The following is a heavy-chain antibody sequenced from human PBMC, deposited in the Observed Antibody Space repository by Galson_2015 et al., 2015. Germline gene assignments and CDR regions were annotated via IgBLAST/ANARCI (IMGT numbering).Heavy chain of an antibody. D-gene: IGHD2-21*02. J-gene: IGHJ3*02. CDR1: GFTFSSYA. V-gene: IGHV3-23*01. CDR3: AGYRGGDCYRGGPDAFDI. CDR2: ISGSGGST. Sequence: SLRLSCAASGFTFSSYAMSWVRQAPGKGLEWVSAISGSGGSTYYADSVKGRFTISRDNSKNTLYLQMNSLRAEDTAVYYCAGYRGGDCYRGGPDAFDIWGQGTMVTVSS.